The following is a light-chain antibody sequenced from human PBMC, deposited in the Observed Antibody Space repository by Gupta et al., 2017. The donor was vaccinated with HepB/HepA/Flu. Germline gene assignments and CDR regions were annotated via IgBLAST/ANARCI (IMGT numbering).Light chain of an antibody. Sequence: EIVLTQSPATLSLSPGERATLSCRASQSVSSYLAWYQQKPGQALRLLIYDASNRATGIPARFSGSGSGTDFSLTISGLEPEDFAVYYCQQRSNWPPAFGQGTRLEIK. V-gene: IGKV3-11*01. J-gene: IGKJ5*01. CDR3: QQRSNWPPA. CDR2: DAS. CDR1: QSVSSY.